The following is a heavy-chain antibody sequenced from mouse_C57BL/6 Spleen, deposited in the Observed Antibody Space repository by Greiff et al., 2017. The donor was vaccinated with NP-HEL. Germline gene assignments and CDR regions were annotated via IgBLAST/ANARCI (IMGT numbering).Heavy chain of an antibody. D-gene: IGHD1-1*01. V-gene: IGHV5-16*01. CDR1: GFTFSDYY. J-gene: IGHJ1*03. Sequence: DVMLVESEGGLVQPGSSMKLSCTASGFTFSDYYMAWVRQVPEKGLEWVANINYDGSSTYYLDSLKSRFIISRDNAKNILYLQMSSLKSEDTATYYCAREDGSSPGYFDVWGTGTTVTVSS. CDR2: INYDGSST. CDR3: AREDGSSPGYFDV.